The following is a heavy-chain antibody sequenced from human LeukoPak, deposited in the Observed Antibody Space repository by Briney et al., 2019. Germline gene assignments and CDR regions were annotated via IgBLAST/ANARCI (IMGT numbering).Heavy chain of an antibody. D-gene: IGHD5-12*01. CDR1: GFTFSSYS. CDR2: ISSSSSYI. V-gene: IGHV3-21*01. Sequence: GGPLRLSCAASGFTFSSYSMNWVRQAPGMGLVWFSSISSSSSYIYYADSVKGRFTISRDNAKNSLYLQMNSLRAEDTAVYYCAREGSGYGVFDYWGQGTLVTVSS. CDR3: AREGSGYGVFDY. J-gene: IGHJ4*02.